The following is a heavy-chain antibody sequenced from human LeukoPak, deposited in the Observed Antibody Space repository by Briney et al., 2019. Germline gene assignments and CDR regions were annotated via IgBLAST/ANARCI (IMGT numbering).Heavy chain of an antibody. Sequence: SETLSPTCTVSGGSISGSYWSWIRQPPGKGLEWIAYMYNSGSTNYNPSLKSRVTISIDTSKNQFSLKLSSLTAADTAIYYCARGIESYGDYGYWGQGILVTVS. CDR1: GGSISGSY. V-gene: IGHV4-59*01. J-gene: IGHJ4*02. CDR2: MYNSGST. CDR3: ARGIESYGDYGY. D-gene: IGHD4-17*01.